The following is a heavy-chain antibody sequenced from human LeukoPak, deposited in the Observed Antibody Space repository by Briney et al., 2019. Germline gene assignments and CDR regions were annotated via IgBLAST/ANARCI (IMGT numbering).Heavy chain of an antibody. V-gene: IGHV1-2*02. J-gene: IGHJ4*02. CDR1: GYTFTGYY. CDR2: INPNSGGT. Sequence: ASVKVCCKASGYTFTGYYMHWVRQAPGQGLEWMGWINPNSGGTNYAQKFQGRVTMTRDTSISTAYMELSRLGSDDTAVYYCARWYSSGWYALAPTRKFDYWGQGTLVTVSS. D-gene: IGHD6-19*01. CDR3: ARWYSSGWYALAPTRKFDY.